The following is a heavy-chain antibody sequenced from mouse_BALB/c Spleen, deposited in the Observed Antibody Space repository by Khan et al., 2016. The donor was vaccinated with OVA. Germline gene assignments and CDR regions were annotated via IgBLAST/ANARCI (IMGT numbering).Heavy chain of an antibody. D-gene: IGHD3-1*01. Sequence: QVQLQQSGAELVKPGASVKMSCKASGYTFTSYTMHWVKQRPGQGLEWIGYINPSSGYTKYNQKFKDKATLTADKSSSTAYMQRRSLTSEDSAVYYCARKSTRASYWGQGTTLTVSS. J-gene: IGHJ2*01. CDR1: GYTFTSYT. CDR2: INPSSGYT. V-gene: IGHV1-4*01. CDR3: ARKSTRASY.